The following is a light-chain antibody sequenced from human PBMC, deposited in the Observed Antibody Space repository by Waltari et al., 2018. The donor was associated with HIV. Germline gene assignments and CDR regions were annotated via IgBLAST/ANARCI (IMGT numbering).Light chain of an antibody. Sequence: SYVLTQETSVSVAPGKTARITCVGNNIGMKTVPWYQRKPGQAPVRVMYDDSNRPSGIPERFSGSNSGNTATLTINRVEVGDEADYYCQVWEPTSDHVVFGGGSRLIVL. CDR1: NIGMKT. CDR3: QVWEPTSDHVV. V-gene: IGLV3-21*03. CDR2: DDS. J-gene: IGLJ2*01.